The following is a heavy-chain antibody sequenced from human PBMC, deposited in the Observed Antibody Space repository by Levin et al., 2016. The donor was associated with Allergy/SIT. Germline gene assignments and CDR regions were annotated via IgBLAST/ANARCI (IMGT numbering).Heavy chain of an antibody. CDR2: IYYSGST. V-gene: IGHV4-39*01. J-gene: IGHJ1*01. CDR3: ASQYPDNSYPRYLQH. D-gene: IGHD1-1*01. Sequence: WIRQPPGKGLEWIGSIYYSGSTYYNPSLKSRVTISVDTSKNQFSLRLTSVNAADTAVYYCASQYPDNSYPRYLQHWGQGTLVTVSS.